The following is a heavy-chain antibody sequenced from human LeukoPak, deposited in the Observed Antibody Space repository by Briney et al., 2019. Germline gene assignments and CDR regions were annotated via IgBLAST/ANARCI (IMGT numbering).Heavy chain of an antibody. Sequence: GESLKISCAASGFTFSRNGMHWVRQAPGKGLEWVAFIRYDGSNKFYADSVKGRFTISRDNSKNTLNLQMSSLRAEDTAVYYCAKGTGDLTFDYWGQGTLVTVSS. CDR2: IRYDGSNK. J-gene: IGHJ4*02. D-gene: IGHD7-27*01. CDR3: AKGTGDLTFDY. V-gene: IGHV3-30*02. CDR1: GFTFSRNG.